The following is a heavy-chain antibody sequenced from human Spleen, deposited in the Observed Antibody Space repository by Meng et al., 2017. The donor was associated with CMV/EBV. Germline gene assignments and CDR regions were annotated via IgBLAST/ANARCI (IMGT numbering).Heavy chain of an antibody. CDR2: IKQDGSEK. J-gene: IGHJ6*02. D-gene: IGHD3-10*01. CDR1: GFTFSSYW. V-gene: IGHV3-7*01. Sequence: ETLSLTCAASGFTFSSYWMSWVRQAPGKGLEWVANIKQDGSEKNYVDSVKGRFTISRDNAKNSLYLQMNSLRAEDTAVYYCARDQELLWFGAPVYYGMDVWGQGTTVTVSS. CDR3: ARDQELLWFGAPVYYGMDV.